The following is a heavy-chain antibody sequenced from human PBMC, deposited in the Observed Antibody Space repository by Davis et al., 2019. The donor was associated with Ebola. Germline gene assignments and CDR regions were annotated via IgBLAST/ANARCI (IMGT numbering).Heavy chain of an antibody. CDR3: ARDPPYDILTGNAY. CDR2: IKQDGSEK. V-gene: IGHV3-7*01. J-gene: IGHJ4*02. D-gene: IGHD3-9*01. CDR1: GFTFSSHW. Sequence: GESLKISCAASGFTFSSHWMSWVRQAPGKGLEWVANIKQDGSEKYYVDSVKGRFTISRDNAENSLYLQMNSLRAEDTAVYYCARDPPYDILTGNAYWGQGTLVTVSS.